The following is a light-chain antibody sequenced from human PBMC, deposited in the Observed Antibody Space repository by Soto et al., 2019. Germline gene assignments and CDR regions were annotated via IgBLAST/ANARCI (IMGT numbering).Light chain of an antibody. CDR3: QQYVNSRPT. J-gene: IGKJ1*01. V-gene: IGKV3-20*01. CDR1: QSVSSRY. CDR2: GAS. Sequence: EIVLTQSPGTLSLSPGERATLSCRASQSVSSRYFAWYQQKPGQAPRLLIYGASSRATGIPDRFSDSGSGTAFTLTISRLEPEDFAVYHSQQYVNSRPTFRQGTKVEIK.